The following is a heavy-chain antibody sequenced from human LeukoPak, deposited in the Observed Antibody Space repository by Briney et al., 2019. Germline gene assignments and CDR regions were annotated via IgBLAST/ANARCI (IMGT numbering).Heavy chain of an antibody. CDR3: ARDPPPIYCSGGSCYSATPLGFDY. CDR2: ISSSGSTI. J-gene: IGHJ4*02. D-gene: IGHD2-15*01. Sequence: GGSLRLSCAASGFTFSSYEMNWVRQAPGKGLEWVSYISSSGSTIYYADSVKGRFTISRDNAKNSLYLQMNSLRAEDTAVYYCARDPPPIYCSGGSCYSATPLGFDYWGQGTLVTVSS. CDR1: GFTFSSYE. V-gene: IGHV3-48*03.